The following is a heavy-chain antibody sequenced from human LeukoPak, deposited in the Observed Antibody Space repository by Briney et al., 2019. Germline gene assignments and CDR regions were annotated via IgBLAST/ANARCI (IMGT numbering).Heavy chain of an antibody. Sequence: PGGSLRLSCAASGFTFSSYAMSWVRQAPGKGLDWVSAISGSGGSTYYADSVKGRFTISRDNSKNTLYLQMNSLRAEDTAVYYCAKVPYGDYEVFWFDPWGRGTLVTVSS. CDR1: GFTFSSYA. CDR2: ISGSGGST. J-gene: IGHJ5*02. D-gene: IGHD4-17*01. CDR3: AKVPYGDYEVFWFDP. V-gene: IGHV3-23*01.